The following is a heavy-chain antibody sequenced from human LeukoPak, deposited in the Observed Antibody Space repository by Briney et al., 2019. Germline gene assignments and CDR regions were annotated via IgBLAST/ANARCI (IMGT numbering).Heavy chain of an antibody. D-gene: IGHD1-1*01. CDR3: AKSGTSRDH. J-gene: IGHJ4*02. V-gene: IGHV3-23*01. CDR2: IPGSGASA. CDR1: GFTFNTHA. Sequence: GGSLRLSCVAFGFTFNTHAMTWVRQAPGKGLEWVSGIPGSGASAYYADSVKGRFTISRDNSKNTLYLQMNSLRVEDTAVYYCAKSGTSRDHWGQGTLVTVSS.